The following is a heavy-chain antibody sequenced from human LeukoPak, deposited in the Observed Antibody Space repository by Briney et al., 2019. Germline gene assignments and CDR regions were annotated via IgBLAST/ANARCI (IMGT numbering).Heavy chain of an antibody. D-gene: IGHD1-26*01. CDR2: ITNSGST. CDR1: GGSIGSSGYY. Sequence: SETLSLTCTVSGGSIGSSGYYWGWIRQPPGRGLEWIGSITNSGSTYYNPSLTSRVTISVDTSKKQFSLRSTSVTAADTAVFYCATTTHSGSHDYWGQGILVTVSS. J-gene: IGHJ4*02. CDR3: ATTTHSGSHDY. V-gene: IGHV4-39*01.